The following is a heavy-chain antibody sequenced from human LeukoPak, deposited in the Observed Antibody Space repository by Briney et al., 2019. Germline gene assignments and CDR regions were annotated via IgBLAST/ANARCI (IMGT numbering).Heavy chain of an antibody. CDR1: GYSFTSYA. CDR2: INTNTGNP. J-gene: IGHJ4*02. Sequence: GASVKVSCKASGYSFTSYAMNWVRQAPGQGLEWMGWINTNTGNPTYAQGFTGRCVFSLDTSVSTAYLQISSLKAEDTAVHSCARVAEYSSGWYDPFDYWGQGTLVTVSS. CDR3: ARVAEYSSGWYDPFDY. D-gene: IGHD6-19*01. V-gene: IGHV7-4-1*02.